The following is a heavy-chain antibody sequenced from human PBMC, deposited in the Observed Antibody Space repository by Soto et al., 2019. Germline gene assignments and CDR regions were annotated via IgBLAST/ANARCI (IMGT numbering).Heavy chain of an antibody. V-gene: IGHV4-59*01. Sequence: SETLSLTCTVSGGSISSYYWSWIRQPPGKGLEWIGYIYYSGSTNYNPSLKSRLTISVDTSKNQFSLKLTSVTAADTAVYYCARVLRYFDWLSYIDYWGQGTLVTVSS. D-gene: IGHD3-9*01. CDR1: GGSISSYY. J-gene: IGHJ4*02. CDR2: IYYSGST. CDR3: ARVLRYFDWLSYIDY.